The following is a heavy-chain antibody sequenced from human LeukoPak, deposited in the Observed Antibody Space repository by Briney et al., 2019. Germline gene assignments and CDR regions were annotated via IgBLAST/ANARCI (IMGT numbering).Heavy chain of an antibody. CDR2: ISGSGGST. Sequence: GGSLRLSCAASGFTFDDYTMHWVRQVPGKGLEWVSAISGSGGSTYYADSVKGRFTISRDNSKNTLYLQMNSLRAEDTAVYYCAKDRRSSSNYWGQGTLVTVSS. CDR1: GFTFDDYT. CDR3: AKDRRSSSNY. D-gene: IGHD6-6*01. J-gene: IGHJ4*02. V-gene: IGHV3-23*01.